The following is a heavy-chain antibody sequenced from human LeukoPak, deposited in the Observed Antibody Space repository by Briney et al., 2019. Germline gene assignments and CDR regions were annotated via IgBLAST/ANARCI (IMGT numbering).Heavy chain of an antibody. V-gene: IGHV4-59*01. J-gene: IGHJ5*02. CDR2: IYYSGST. D-gene: IGHD3-3*01. Sequence: SETLSLTCTVSGGSISSYYWSWIRQPPGKGLEWIGYIYYSGSTNYNPSLKSRVTISVDTSKNQFSLKLSSVTAADTAVYYCARAQYYDFWSGPSNNNWFDPWGQGTLVTVSS. CDR1: GGSISSYY. CDR3: ARAQYYDFWSGPSNNNWFDP.